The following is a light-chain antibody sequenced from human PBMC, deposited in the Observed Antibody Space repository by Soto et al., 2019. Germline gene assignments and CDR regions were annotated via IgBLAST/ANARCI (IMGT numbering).Light chain of an antibody. CDR3: QQYSDWPPLT. CDR2: GAS. CDR1: QSVSSS. J-gene: IGKJ4*01. Sequence: EVVLTQSPATLSVSPGERATLSCRASQSVSSSLAWYQHKPGQAPRLLIHGASTRATGVPDRVSGSGSGTEFALIISCLQSEDCAVYYCQQYSDWPPLTFGGGTKVEIK. V-gene: IGKV3-15*01.